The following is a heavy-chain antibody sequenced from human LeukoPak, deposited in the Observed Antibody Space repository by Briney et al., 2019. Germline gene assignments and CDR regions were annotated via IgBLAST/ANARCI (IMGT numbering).Heavy chain of an antibody. V-gene: IGHV3-23*01. CDR2: ISDSGDNT. D-gene: IGHD3-10*01. CDR3: AKALSRVRTEGIDY. CDR1: GFTFSSYA. J-gene: IGHJ4*02. Sequence: GGSLRLSCAASGFTFSSYAMSWVRQAPGKGLEWVSGISDSGDNTYYADSVKGRFTISRDNSKNTLYLQMNSLRAEDTAVYYCAKALSRVRTEGIDYWGQGTLVTVSS.